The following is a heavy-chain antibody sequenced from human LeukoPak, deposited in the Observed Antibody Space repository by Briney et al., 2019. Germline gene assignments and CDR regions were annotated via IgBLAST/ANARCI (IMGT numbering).Heavy chain of an antibody. CDR3: AKYVDTIFGVVHFDY. J-gene: IGHJ4*02. CDR2: LSGSGART. D-gene: IGHD3-3*01. CDR1: GFTFWSYA. Sequence: GGSLSLSCAGSGFTFWSYAMTRLRQGPGKGLEWVSVLSGSGARTPYADSVKGRFIISRDNSKNTLYVQMNSLRVEDTAVYYCAKYVDTIFGVVHFDYWGQGPLVTVSS. V-gene: IGHV3-23*01.